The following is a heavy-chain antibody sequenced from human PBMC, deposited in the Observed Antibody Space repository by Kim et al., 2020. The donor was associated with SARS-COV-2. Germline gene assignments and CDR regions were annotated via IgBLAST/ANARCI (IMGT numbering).Heavy chain of an antibody. Sequence: GGSLRLSCAASGFTFSSYAMSWVRQAPGKGLEWVSAISGSGGSTYYADSVKGRFTISRDNSKNTLYLQMNSLRAEDTAVYYCAKVFRDYGGYHCIQHWGQGTLVTVSS. V-gene: IGHV3-23*01. D-gene: IGHD4-17*01. J-gene: IGHJ1*01. CDR1: GFTFSSYA. CDR2: ISGSGGST. CDR3: AKVFRDYGGYHCIQH.